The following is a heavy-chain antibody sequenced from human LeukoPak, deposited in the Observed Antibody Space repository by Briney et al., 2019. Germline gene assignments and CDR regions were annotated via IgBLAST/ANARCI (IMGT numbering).Heavy chain of an antibody. CDR1: GFDVRTNY. CDR3: VKSAGKDGYRDVFDI. J-gene: IGHJ3*02. CDR2: ITKSGDQT. Sequence: GGYLRLSCAASGFDVRTNYMTWVRQAPGKGLEWVSTITKSGDQTHYADSVRGLFTISRDIFKNTLYLQMNSLRAEDTAVYHCVKSAGKDGYRDVFDIWGQGTVVTVSS. V-gene: IGHV3-53*01. D-gene: IGHD5-24*01.